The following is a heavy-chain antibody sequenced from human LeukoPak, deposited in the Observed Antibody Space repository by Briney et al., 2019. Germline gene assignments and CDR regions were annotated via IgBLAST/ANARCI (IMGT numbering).Heavy chain of an antibody. CDR2: IASKTDGGTT. CDR1: GFTVSSNY. Sequence: GGSLRLSCAVSGFTVSSNYMSWVRQAPGKGLEWVGRIASKTDGGTTDYAAPVKGRFTISRDDSKNTLFLQMNSLKTEDTAVYYCTTGIRGDCGQGTLVTVSS. J-gene: IGHJ4*02. CDR3: TTGIRGD. V-gene: IGHV3-15*04.